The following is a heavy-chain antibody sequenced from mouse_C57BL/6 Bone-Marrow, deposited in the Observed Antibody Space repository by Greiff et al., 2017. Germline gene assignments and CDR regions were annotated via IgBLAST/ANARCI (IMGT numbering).Heavy chain of an antibody. J-gene: IGHJ3*01. CDR1: GFTFSNYW. D-gene: IGHD2-4*01. V-gene: IGHV6-3*01. Sequence: VQLKQSGGGLVQPGGSMKLSCVASGFTFSNYWMNWVRQSPEKGLEWVAQIRLKSDNYATHYAESVKGRFTISRDDSKSSVYLQMNNLRAEDTGIYYCTGDDYDKGAWFAYWGQGTLVTVSA. CDR3: TGDDYDKGAWFAY. CDR2: IRLKSDNYAT.